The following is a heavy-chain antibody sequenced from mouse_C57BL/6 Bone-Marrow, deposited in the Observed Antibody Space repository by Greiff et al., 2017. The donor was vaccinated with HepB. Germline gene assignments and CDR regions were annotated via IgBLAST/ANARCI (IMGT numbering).Heavy chain of an antibody. V-gene: IGHV7-1*01. CDR1: GFTFSDFY. D-gene: IGHD6-2*01. CDR2: SRNKANDYTT. CDR3: ARDASLYAMDY. Sequence: EVQRVESGGGLVQSGRSLRLSCATSGFTFSDFYMEWVRQAPGKGLEWIAASRNKANDYTTEYSASVKGRFIVSRDTSQSILYLQMNALRAEDTAIYYGARDASLYAMDYWGQGTSVTVSS. J-gene: IGHJ4*01.